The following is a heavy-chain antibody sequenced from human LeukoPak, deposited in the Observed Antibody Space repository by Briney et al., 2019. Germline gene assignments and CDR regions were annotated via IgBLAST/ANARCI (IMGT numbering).Heavy chain of an antibody. D-gene: IGHD6-13*01. CDR1: GGSISSGGYY. Sequence: PSQTLSLTCTVSGGSISSGGYYWSWIRQPPGKGLEWIGYIYHSGSTYYNPSLKSRVTISVDRSKNQFSLKLSSVTAADTAVYYCARDSRGIAAAATWGDYYFDYWGQGTLVTVSS. V-gene: IGHV4-30-2*01. CDR2: IYHSGST. CDR3: ARDSRGIAAAATWGDYYFDY. J-gene: IGHJ4*02.